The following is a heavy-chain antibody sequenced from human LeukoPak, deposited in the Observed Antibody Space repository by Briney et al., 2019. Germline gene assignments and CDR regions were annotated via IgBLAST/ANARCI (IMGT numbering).Heavy chain of an antibody. CDR2: ISGSGGST. D-gene: IGHD3-10*01. CDR3: AKLWFGELLDYFDY. CDR1: GFTFSSYA. J-gene: IGHJ4*02. Sequence: GGSLRRSCAASGFTFSSYAMSWVRQAPGKGLEWVSAISGSGGSTYYADSVKGRFTIARDNSKNTLYLQMNSLRAEDTAVYYCAKLWFGELLDYFDYWGQGTLVTVSS. V-gene: IGHV3-23*01.